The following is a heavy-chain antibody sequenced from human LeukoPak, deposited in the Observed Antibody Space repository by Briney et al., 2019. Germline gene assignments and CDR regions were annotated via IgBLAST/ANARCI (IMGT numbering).Heavy chain of an antibody. D-gene: IGHD5-18*01. CDR3: ARTTEGGYTYGYFYCYYMDV. V-gene: IGHV4-59*01. CDR2: TYYSGST. CDR1: GGSISSYY. J-gene: IGHJ6*03. Sequence: SETLSLTCTVSGGSISSYYWSWIRQPPGKGLEWIGYTYYSGSTNYNPSLKSRVTISVDTSKNQFSLKLTSVTAADTAVYYCARTTEGGYTYGYFYCYYMDVWGKGTTVTISS.